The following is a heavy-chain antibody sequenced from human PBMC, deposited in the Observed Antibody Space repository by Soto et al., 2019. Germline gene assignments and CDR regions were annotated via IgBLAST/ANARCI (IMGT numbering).Heavy chain of an antibody. CDR2: IIPIFGTA. J-gene: IGHJ4*02. CDR1: GGTFSSYA. V-gene: IGHV1-69*01. CDR3: ALEEPTYSSGHAGY. Sequence: QVQLVQSGAEVKKPGSSVKVSCKASGGTFSSYAISWVRQAPGQGLEWMGVIIPIFGTAHYAQTFQGRVTITADVSTSTAYMGLSSLRSEDTAVYYCALEEPTYSSGHAGYWGQGTLVTVSS. D-gene: IGHD6-19*01.